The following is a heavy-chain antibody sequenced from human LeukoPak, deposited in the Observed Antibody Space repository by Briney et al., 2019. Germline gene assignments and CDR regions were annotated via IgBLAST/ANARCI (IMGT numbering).Heavy chain of an antibody. V-gene: IGHV1-3*03. CDR1: GYTFTSYT. D-gene: IGHD3-3*01. CDR3: ARARYESRIWPKSRYDYYHYMDV. J-gene: IGHJ6*03. CDR2: INAGNGNT. Sequence: ASVKVSCKAPGYTFTSYTIHWVRQAPGQRLEWMGWINAGNGNTKYSQEFQDRVTITRDTSASTGYMELSSLRSEDMGVYYCARARYESRIWPKSRYDYYHYMDVWGKGTTVTVSS.